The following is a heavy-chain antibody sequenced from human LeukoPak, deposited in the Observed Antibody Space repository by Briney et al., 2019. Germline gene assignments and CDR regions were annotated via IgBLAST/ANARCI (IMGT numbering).Heavy chain of an antibody. D-gene: IGHD3-22*01. CDR2: IIPIFGTA. CDR1: GGTFSSYA. Sequence: SVKVSCKASGGTFSSYAISWVRQAPGQGLEWMGGIIPIFGTANYAQKFQGRVTITADESTSTAYMELSSLRSEDTAVYYCARAEGNYYDSSGPGRYRGQGTLVTVSS. J-gene: IGHJ4*02. V-gene: IGHV1-69*13. CDR3: ARAEGNYYDSSGPGRY.